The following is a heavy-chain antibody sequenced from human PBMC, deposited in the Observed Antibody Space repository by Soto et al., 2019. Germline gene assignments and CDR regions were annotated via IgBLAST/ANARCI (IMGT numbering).Heavy chain of an antibody. CDR2: IWYHGSNK. Sequence: QVQLVESGGGVVQPGRSLRLSCAASGFTFSSYGMHWVRQAPGKGLEWVAVIWYHGSNKYYADSVKGRFTISRDNSKNPLFLQMNSLRAEDTAVYYCARDRDPGQWLTTNYFDYWGQGTLVTVSS. CDR1: GFTFSSYG. CDR3: ARDRDPGQWLTTNYFDY. J-gene: IGHJ4*02. D-gene: IGHD6-19*01. V-gene: IGHV3-33*01.